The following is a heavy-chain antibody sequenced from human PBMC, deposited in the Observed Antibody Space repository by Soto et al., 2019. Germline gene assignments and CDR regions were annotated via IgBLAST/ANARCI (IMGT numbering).Heavy chain of an antibody. V-gene: IGHV5-51*01. Sequence: PGESLKISCKGSGYSFTNYWIGWVRQMPGKGLEWMGIIYPGDSDTRYSPSFQGQVTISADKSISTAYLQWSSLKASDTAMYYCARPPNFSGSYFDDFELWGQGTRVTVAS. CDR2: IYPGDSDT. CDR3: ARPPNFSGSYFDDFEL. D-gene: IGHD1-26*01. J-gene: IGHJ3*01. CDR1: GYSFTNYW.